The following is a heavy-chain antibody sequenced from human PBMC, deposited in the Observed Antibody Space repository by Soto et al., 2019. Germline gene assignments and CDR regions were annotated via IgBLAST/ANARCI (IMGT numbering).Heavy chain of an antibody. V-gene: IGHV3-30*18. Sequence: PGGSLRLSCAASGFTFSSYGMHWVRQAPGKGLEWVAVISYDGSNKYYADSVKGRFTISRDNSKNTLYLQMNSLRAEDTAVYYCAKDCNGRFDPWGQGTLVTVSS. CDR3: AKDCNGRFDP. J-gene: IGHJ5*02. CDR2: ISYDGSNK. CDR1: GFTFSSYG.